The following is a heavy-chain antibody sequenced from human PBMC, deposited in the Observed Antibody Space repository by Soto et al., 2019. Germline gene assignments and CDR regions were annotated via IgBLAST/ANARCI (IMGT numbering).Heavy chain of an antibody. CDR1: GGSSSNGDYY. D-gene: IGHD2-2*01. Sequence: SETLSLTCTVSGGSSSNGDYYWSWIRQPPGKGLEWIGYIYYSGNTYYNPSLKGRLTISVDTSRNQFSLKLSSVTAAATAVYSCGPVGGQREFDYGGQGPRVAAAS. V-gene: IGHV4-30-4*01. CDR3: GPVGGQREFDY. CDR2: IYYSGNT. J-gene: IGHJ4*02.